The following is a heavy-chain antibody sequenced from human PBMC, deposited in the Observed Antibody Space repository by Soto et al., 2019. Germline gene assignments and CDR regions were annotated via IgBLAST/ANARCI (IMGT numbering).Heavy chain of an antibody. CDR2: VYYSGTT. J-gene: IGHJ4*02. Sequence: DTLSLTCSVSGGSVSDKTYYWSWIRQPPGKRLEWTGYVYYSGTTNYNPSLKSRVTISVDLSKNRFSLRLSSVTTADTALYYCARTTAVPNTLRSRYFFDYWGQGTLVTVSS. V-gene: IGHV4-61*01. D-gene: IGHD4-17*01. CDR3: ARTTAVPNTLRSRYFFDY. CDR1: GGSVSDKTYY.